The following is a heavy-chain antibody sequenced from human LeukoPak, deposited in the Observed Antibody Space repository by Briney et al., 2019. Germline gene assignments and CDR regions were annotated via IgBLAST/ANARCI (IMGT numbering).Heavy chain of an antibody. D-gene: IGHD4-17*01. CDR2: ISNSGTSI. CDR3: ARVMNDYGDYVFDY. J-gene: IGHJ4*02. CDR1: GFTFSDSY. V-gene: IGHV3-11*04. Sequence: PGGSLRLSCAASGFTFSDSYMTWIRQAPGKGLEWVSYISNSGTSISYADSVKGRFTTSRDNAKNSLYLQMNSLRAEDTAVYYCARVMNDYGDYVFDYWGQGTLVTVSS.